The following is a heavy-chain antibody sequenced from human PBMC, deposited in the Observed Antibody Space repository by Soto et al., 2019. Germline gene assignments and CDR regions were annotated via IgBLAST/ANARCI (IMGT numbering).Heavy chain of an antibody. V-gene: IGHV3-23*01. J-gene: IGHJ4*02. CDR2: ISGSGGST. CDR1: GFTFSSYA. D-gene: IGHD3-3*01. CDR3: AKDRDFWSGFAPFDY. Sequence: GGSLRLSCAASGFTFSSYAMSWVRQAPGKGLEWVSAISGSGGSTYYADSVKGRFTISRDNSKNTLYLQMNSLRAEDTAVYYRAKDRDFWSGFAPFDYWGQGTLVTVSS.